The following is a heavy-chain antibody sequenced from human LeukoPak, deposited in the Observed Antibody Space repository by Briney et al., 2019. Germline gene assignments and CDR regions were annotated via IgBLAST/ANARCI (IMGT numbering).Heavy chain of an antibody. CDR3: TRVITFGGVGPYGMDV. J-gene: IGHJ6*02. CDR2: IRTKAYGGTT. V-gene: IGHV3-49*04. D-gene: IGHD3-16*01. CDR1: GFTFGDYA. Sequence: QPGRSLRLSCTASGFTFGDYAMTWVRQAPGKGLGWVGFIRTKAYGGTTEYAASVKGRFTISRDDSKSIAYLQMNSLKTEDTAVYCCTRVITFGGVGPYGMDVWGQGTTVTVSS.